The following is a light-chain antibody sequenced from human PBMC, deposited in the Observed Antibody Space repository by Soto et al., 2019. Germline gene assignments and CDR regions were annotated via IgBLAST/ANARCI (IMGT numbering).Light chain of an antibody. J-gene: IGKJ2*02. V-gene: IGKV1-39*01. CDR2: AAS. CDR3: QQSETVPRT. Sequence: DIQMNQSPSSLSASVGDRVTITCRASQNIFSYLSRYQHKPGKAPKLLIYAASSLQSGVPSRFSGSRSGTDFALTISSLQPEELATFYCQQSETVPRTLGQWTKVEI. CDR1: QNIFSY.